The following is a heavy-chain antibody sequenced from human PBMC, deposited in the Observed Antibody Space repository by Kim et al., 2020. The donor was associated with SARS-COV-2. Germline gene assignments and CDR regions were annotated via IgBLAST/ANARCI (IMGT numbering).Heavy chain of an antibody. CDR2: INSDGSST. J-gene: IGHJ4*02. V-gene: IGHV3-74*01. CDR3: ARGWFGEFHKAY. CDR1: GFTFSSYW. Sequence: GGSLRLSCAASGFTFSSYWMHWVRQAPGKGLVWVSRINSDGSSTSYADSVKGRFTISRDNAKNTLYLQMNSLRAEDTAVYYCARGWFGEFHKAYWGQGTLVTVSS. D-gene: IGHD3-10*01.